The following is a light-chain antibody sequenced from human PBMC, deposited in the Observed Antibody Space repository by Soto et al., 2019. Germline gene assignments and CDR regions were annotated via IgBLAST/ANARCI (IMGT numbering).Light chain of an antibody. J-gene: IGKJ5*01. V-gene: IGKV3-20*01. CDR3: QQYGSSPRIT. CDR1: QTVSGDY. Sequence: VLTHSPGTLSLSVWQMATLSCRASQTVSGDYLAWYQQKSRQAPRLLIYGASSRATDIPDRFSGSGSGMDFALTISRLEPEDFAVYYCQQYGSSPRITFGQGTRLEIK. CDR2: GAS.